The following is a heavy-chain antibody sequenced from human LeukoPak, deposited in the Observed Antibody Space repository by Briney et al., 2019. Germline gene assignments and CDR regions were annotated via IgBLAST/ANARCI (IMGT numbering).Heavy chain of an antibody. D-gene: IGHD6-19*01. CDR2: IYSAGST. CDR3: AIGAVGFDY. CDR1: GFTVSSNS. V-gene: IGHV3-53*01. Sequence: GGSLRLSCTVSGFTVSSNSMSWVRQAPGKGLEWVSFIYSAGSTHYSDSVKGRFTISIDNSKNTLYLQMNSLRAEDTAVYYCAIGAVGFDYWGQGTLVTVSS. J-gene: IGHJ4*02.